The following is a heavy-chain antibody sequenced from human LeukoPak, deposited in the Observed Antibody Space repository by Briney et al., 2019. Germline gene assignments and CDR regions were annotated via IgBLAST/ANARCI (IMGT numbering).Heavy chain of an antibody. CDR3: VRGVGWILDY. CDR2: IKEDGTEK. CDR1: GFTSSSFW. D-gene: IGHD2-2*03. V-gene: IGHV3-7*04. J-gene: IGHJ4*02. Sequence: GGSLSLSCVASGFTSSSFWMTWVRQAPGKGLEWVAIIKEDGTEKYYVDSVKGRFTISGDNAKNSLYLQMNSLRAEDTALYYCVRGVGWILDYWGQGILVTVAS.